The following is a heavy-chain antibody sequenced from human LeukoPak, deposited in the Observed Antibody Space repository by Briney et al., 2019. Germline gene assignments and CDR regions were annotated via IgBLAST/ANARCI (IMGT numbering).Heavy chain of an antibody. CDR1: GFTFSSYW. CDR3: ARDQYSSSWVTSYYYYYMDV. D-gene: IGHD6-13*01. CDR2: INSDGTII. Sequence: GGSLRLSCAASGFTFSSYWMHWVHQAPGKGLVWVSRINSDGTIIGYADSVKGRFTISRDNAKNTLYLQMNSLRAEDTAVYYCARDQYSSSWVTSYYYYYMDVWGKGTTVTVSS. J-gene: IGHJ6*03. V-gene: IGHV3-74*01.